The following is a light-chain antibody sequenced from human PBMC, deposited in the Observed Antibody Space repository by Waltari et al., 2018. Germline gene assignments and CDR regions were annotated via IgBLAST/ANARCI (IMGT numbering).Light chain of an antibody. CDR1: QGINSY. CDR2: AAS. Sequence: IQLTQSPSSLSASVGARVTITCRASQGINSYLAWYQQKPGKAPKLLIYAASTLQSGVPSRFSGSGSGTDFTLTISSLQPADFATYYCQQLNSYPTFGQGTRLEIK. CDR3: QQLNSYPT. J-gene: IGKJ5*01. V-gene: IGKV1-9*01.